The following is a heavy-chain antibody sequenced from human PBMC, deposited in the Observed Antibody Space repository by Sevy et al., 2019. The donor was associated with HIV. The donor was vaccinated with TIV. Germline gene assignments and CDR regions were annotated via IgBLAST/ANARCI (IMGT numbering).Heavy chain of an antibody. CDR2: MTDGYGSTKDADSAGGGGNT. CDR1: GFTFSMYA. Sequence: GGSLRLSCVASGFTFSMYAMSWVRQAPGKGLEWVSGMTDGYGSTKDADSAGGGGNTHYADSVKGRFTISRDNFKNTLYLQMYSLRAEDTAVYYCAIFYSYGSGIYYNAMDVWGQGTTVTVSS. J-gene: IGHJ6*02. V-gene: IGHV3-23*01. D-gene: IGHD3-10*01. CDR3: AIFYSYGSGIYYNAMDV.